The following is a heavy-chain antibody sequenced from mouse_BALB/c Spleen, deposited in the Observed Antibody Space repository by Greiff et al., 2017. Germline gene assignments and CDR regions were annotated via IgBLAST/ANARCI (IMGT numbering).Heavy chain of an antibody. CDR2: INPSTGYT. CDR1: GYTFTSYW. Sequence: VQLQQSGAELAKPGASVKMSCKASGYTFTSYWMHWVKQRPGQGLEWIGYINPSTGYTEYNQKFKDKATLTADKSSSTAYMQLSSLTSEDSAVYYCARSGLLDDWGQGTTLTVSS. CDR3: ARSGLLDD. J-gene: IGHJ2*01. V-gene: IGHV1-7*01. D-gene: IGHD2-3*01.